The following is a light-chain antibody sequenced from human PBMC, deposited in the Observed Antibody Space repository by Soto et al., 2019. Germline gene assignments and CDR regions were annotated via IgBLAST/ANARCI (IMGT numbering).Light chain of an antibody. J-gene: IGKJ2*01. V-gene: IGKV1-5*03. Sequence: DIQMTQSPSTLSASVGDRVTITCRASQSISRWLAWYQQKPGTVPKLLIYEASTLESGVPSRFSGSRSGTEFTLTASSLQPDDFATYYCQQYNDSFPYTFGQGTKVDIK. CDR1: QSISRW. CDR3: QQYNDSFPYT. CDR2: EAS.